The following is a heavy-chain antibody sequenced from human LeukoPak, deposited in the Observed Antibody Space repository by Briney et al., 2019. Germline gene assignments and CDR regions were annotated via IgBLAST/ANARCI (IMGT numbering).Heavy chain of an antibody. CDR1: GYTFTSYD. CDR3: AREPIVGATRNWFDP. V-gene: IGHV1-8*01. J-gene: IGHJ5*02. CDR2: MNPNGGNT. D-gene: IGHD1-26*01. Sequence: GASVKVSCKASGYTFTSYDINWVRQATGQGLEWMGWMNPNGGNTAYAQKFQGRVTMTRNTSISTAYMELSNLRSEDTAVYYCAREPIVGATRNWFDPWGQGTLVTVSS.